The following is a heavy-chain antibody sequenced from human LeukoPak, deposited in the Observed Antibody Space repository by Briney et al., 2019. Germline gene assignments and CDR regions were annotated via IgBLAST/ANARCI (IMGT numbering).Heavy chain of an antibody. CDR2: IKSKSDGATT. J-gene: IGHJ4*02. V-gene: IGHV3-15*01. CDR1: GFTFNNAW. Sequence: PGGSLRLSCEASGFTFNNAWMTWVRQAPGKGLEWVGRIKSKSDGATTDYAAPVNGRFTISRDDSNNALYLQMNSLETEDAAVYYCTTHRSVYSYGHYFDNWGQGTLVSVSS. D-gene: IGHD5-18*01. CDR3: TTHRSVYSYGHYFDN.